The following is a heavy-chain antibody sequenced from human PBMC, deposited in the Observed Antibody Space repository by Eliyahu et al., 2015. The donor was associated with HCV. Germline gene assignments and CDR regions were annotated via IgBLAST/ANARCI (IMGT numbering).Heavy chain of an antibody. V-gene: IGHV4-59*01. Sequence: QVQLQESGPGLVKPSETLSLTCTVSGGSXTTXYWSWIRQPPGKGLEWIGYIHYRGSTNYNPSLKSRVTISVDTSKNQFSLNLTSVTAADTAIYYCASGGGGIAVAGTGGWFDPWGQGTLVTVSS. CDR2: IHYRGST. J-gene: IGHJ5*02. CDR3: ASGGGGIAVAGTGGWFDP. D-gene: IGHD6-19*01. CDR1: GGSXTTXY.